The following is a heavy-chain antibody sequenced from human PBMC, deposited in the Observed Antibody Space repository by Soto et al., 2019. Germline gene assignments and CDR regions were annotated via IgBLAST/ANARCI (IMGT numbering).Heavy chain of an antibody. Sequence: PGESLRISCKGSGYSFAGYWITWVRQKPGKGLEWMGRIDPSDSQTYYSPSFRGHVTISVTKSITTVFLQWSSLRASDTAMYYCARQIYDSDTGPNFQYFFDSWGPGTPFTVSS. CDR1: GYSFAGYW. J-gene: IGHJ4*02. D-gene: IGHD3-22*01. CDR3: ARQIYDSDTGPNFQYFFDS. CDR2: IDPSDSQT. V-gene: IGHV5-10-1*01.